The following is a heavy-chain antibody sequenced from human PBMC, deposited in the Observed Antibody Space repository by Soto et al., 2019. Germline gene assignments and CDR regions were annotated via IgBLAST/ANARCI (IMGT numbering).Heavy chain of an antibody. CDR1: GGSISSYY. D-gene: IGHD2-15*01. CDR3: ARDGIGPFDY. V-gene: IGHV4-59*01. CDR2: IYYSGST. J-gene: IGHJ4*02. Sequence: SETLSLTCTVSGGSISSYYWSWIRQPPGKGLEWIGYIYYSGSTNYNPSLKSRVTISVDTSKNQFSLKLSSVTAADTAVYYCARDGIGPFDYWGQGTLVTVSS.